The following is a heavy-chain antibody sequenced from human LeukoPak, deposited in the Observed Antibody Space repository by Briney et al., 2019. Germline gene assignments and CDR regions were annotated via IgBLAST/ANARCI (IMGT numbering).Heavy chain of an antibody. J-gene: IGHJ4*02. V-gene: IGHV4-61*02. CDR1: GDSISSGSYY. D-gene: IGHD3-9*01. CDR3: ARGRINYDILTGLLL. CDR2: MYSSGSI. Sequence: SETLSLTCTVSGDSISSGSYYWSWIRQPAGKGLEWIGRMYSSGSISYNPSLKSRVTISVDTSKNQFSLKLSYVTAADTAVYYCARGRINYDILTGLLLWGQGTLITVSS.